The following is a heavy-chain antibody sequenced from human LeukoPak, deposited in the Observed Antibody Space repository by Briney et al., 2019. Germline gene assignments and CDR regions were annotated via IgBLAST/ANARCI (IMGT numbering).Heavy chain of an antibody. V-gene: IGHV3-7*01. Sequence: GGSLRLSCVASGFTFSSYWATWVRQAPGKGLEWVANVDPDGSHQYYVDSVKGRFTISKDNAKNSLYLQMNSLRAEDTAVYYCVRGGSGWYEGDYWGQGTLVTVSS. CDR1: GFTFSSYW. D-gene: IGHD6-19*01. CDR2: VDPDGSHQ. J-gene: IGHJ4*02. CDR3: VRGGSGWYEGDY.